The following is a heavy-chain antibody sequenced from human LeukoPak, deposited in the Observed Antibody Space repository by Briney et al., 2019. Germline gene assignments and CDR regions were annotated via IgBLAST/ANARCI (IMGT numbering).Heavy chain of an antibody. CDR1: GGSMTSYY. D-gene: IGHD2-2*01. Sequence: SETLSLTCTVSGGSMTSYYWSWIRQPPGKGLEWIGYIYYSGNINYNPSLKSRVTISIDTSKNQFSLKLTSVTAEDTAVYYCARDRVPAADYWGRGTLVTVSS. J-gene: IGHJ4*02. CDR3: ARDRVPAADY. V-gene: IGHV4-59*01. CDR2: IYYSGNI.